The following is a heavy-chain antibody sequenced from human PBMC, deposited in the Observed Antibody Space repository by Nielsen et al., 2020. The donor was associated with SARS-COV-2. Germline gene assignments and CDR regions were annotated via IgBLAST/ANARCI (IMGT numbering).Heavy chain of an antibody. J-gene: IGHJ4*02. CDR3: AKDGIQLWSFDY. CDR2: ISYDGSNK. V-gene: IGHV3-30*18. D-gene: IGHD5-18*01. Sequence: GESLKISCAASGFTFSSYGMHWVRQAPGKGLEWVAVISYDGSNKYYADSVKGRFTISRDNSKNTLYLQMNSLRAEDTAVYYCAKDGIQLWSFDYWGQGTLVTVSS. CDR1: GFTFSSYG.